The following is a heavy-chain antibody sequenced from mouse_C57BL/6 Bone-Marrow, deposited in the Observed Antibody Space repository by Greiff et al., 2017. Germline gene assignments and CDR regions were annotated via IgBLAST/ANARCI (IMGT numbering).Heavy chain of an antibody. CDR3: ARHRWLLRDYAMDY. CDR1: GFTFSDYY. V-gene: IGHV5-12*01. CDR2: ISNGGGST. Sequence: VKLMESGGGLVQPGGSLKLSCAASGFTFSDYYMYWVRQTPEKRLEWVAYISNGGGSTYYPDTVKGRFTISRDNAKNPLYLQMSRLKSEDTAMYYCARHRWLLRDYAMDYWGQGTSVTVSS. J-gene: IGHJ4*01. D-gene: IGHD2-3*01.